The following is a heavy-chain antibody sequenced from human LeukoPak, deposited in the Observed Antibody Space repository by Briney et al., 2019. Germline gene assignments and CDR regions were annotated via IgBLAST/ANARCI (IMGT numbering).Heavy chain of an antibody. CDR3: SRDHSYATFDY. J-gene: IGHJ4*02. D-gene: IGHD5-18*01. CDR1: GFSFDDYA. CDR2: IRSKAYGGTT. V-gene: IGHV3-49*03. Sequence: QPGGSLRLSCAVSGFSFDDYAMSWFRQAPGKGLEWVGFIRSKAYGGTTEYAASVKGRFTISRDDSRSIAYLQMSSLKTEDTAVYHCSRDHSYATFDYWGQGTLVTVSS.